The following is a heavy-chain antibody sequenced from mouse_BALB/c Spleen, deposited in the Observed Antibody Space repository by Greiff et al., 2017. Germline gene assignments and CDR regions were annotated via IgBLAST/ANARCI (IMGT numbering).Heavy chain of an antibody. J-gene: IGHJ4*01. CDR2: ISNGGGST. CDR3: ARKLGPNAMDY. V-gene: IGHV5-12-2*01. D-gene: IGHD4-1*01. CDR1: GFTFSSYT. Sequence: EVQLVESGGGLVQPGGSLKLSCAASGFTFSSYTMSWVRQTPEKRLEWVAYISNGGGSTYYPDTVKGRFTISRDNAKNTLYLQMSSLKSEDTAMYYCARKLGPNAMDYWGQGTSVTVSS.